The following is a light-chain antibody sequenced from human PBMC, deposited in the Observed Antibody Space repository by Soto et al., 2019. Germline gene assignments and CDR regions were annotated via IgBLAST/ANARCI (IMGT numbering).Light chain of an antibody. CDR2: DVS. V-gene: IGLV2-14*01. J-gene: IGLJ1*01. CDR1: SSDGGGYNY. CDR3: SSYTSSSTLPYV. Sequence: QSALTQPASVSGSPGHSITISCTGTSSDGGGYNYVSWYQQHPGKAPKLMIYDVSNRPSGVSNRFSGSKSGNTASLTISGLKAEDEADYYCSSYTSSSTLPYVFGTGTKLTVL.